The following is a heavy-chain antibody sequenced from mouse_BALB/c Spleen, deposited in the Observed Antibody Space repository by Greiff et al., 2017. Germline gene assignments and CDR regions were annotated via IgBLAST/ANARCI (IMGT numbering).Heavy chain of an antibody. J-gene: IGHJ4*01. Sequence: DVMLVESGGGLVKPGGSLKLSCAASGFTFSDYYMYWVRQTPEKRLEWVATISDGGSYTYYPDSVKGRFTISRDNAKNNLYLQMSSLKSEDTAMYYCARGDEDYAMDYWGQGTSVTVSS. V-gene: IGHV5-4*02. CDR2: ISDGGSYT. CDR1: GFTFSDYY. CDR3: ARGDEDYAMDY.